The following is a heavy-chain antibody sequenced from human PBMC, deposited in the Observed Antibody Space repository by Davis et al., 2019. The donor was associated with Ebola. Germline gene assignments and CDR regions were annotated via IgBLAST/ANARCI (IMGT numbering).Heavy chain of an antibody. CDR2: ISAYNGNT. CDR3: ARDRGMVSPYYFDY. Sequence: AASVKVSCKASGYTFTSYGISWVRQAPGQGLEWMGWISAYNGNTNYAQKLQGRVTMTTDTSTSTAYMELRSLRSDDTAVYYCARDRGMVSPYYFDYWGQGTLVTVSS. D-gene: IGHD2-21*01. CDR1: GYTFTSYG. V-gene: IGHV1-18*01. J-gene: IGHJ4*02.